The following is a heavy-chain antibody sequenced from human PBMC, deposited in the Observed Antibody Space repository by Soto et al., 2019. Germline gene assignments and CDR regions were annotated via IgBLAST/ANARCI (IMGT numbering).Heavy chain of an antibody. Sequence: PAGSLRLSCAASAFTFSVYVMDWVRQATGKELEWVAVISYDGSNRYYADSVKGRFTISRDNSKNTLYLQMNSLRAEDTAVYYCAKEKILDTYYYYYHGMDVWGQGTTVTVSS. CDR2: ISYDGSNR. V-gene: IGHV3-30-3*01. CDR1: AFTFSVYV. CDR3: AKEKILDTYYYYYHGMDV. J-gene: IGHJ6*02. D-gene: IGHD1-1*01.